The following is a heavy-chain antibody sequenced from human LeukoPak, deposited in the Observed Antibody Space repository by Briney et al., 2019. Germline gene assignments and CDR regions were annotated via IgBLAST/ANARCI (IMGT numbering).Heavy chain of an antibody. Sequence: ASVNVSCKASGYTFTSYGISWVRQAPGQGLEWMGIIYPGDSDTRYSPSFQGQVTISADKSISTAYLQWSSLKASDTAMYYCARHALGGVAAPRVWGQGTMVTVSS. D-gene: IGHD6-13*01. CDR2: IYPGDSDT. V-gene: IGHV5-51*01. CDR1: GYTFTSYG. J-gene: IGHJ3*01. CDR3: ARHALGGVAAPRV.